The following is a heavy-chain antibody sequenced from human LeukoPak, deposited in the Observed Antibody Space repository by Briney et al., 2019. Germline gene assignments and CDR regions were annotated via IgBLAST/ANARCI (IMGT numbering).Heavy chain of an antibody. Sequence: GGSLRLSCAASGFTFSSYATSWVRQAPGKGLEWVSAISGSGGSTYYADSVKGRFTISRDNSKNTLYLQMNSLRAEDTAVYYCAKDRTPTITMVRGVPFDYWGQGTLVTVSS. J-gene: IGHJ4*02. V-gene: IGHV3-23*01. CDR2: ISGSGGST. CDR1: GFTFSSYA. D-gene: IGHD3-10*01. CDR3: AKDRTPTITMVRGVPFDY.